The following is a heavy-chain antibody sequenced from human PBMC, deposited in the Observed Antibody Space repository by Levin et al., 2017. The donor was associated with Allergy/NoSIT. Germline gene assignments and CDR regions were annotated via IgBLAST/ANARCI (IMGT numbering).Heavy chain of an antibody. CDR1: GYTFSSYH. CDR2: INPSGGST. CDR3: ARDAPYCSGGSCYPGS. Sequence: ASVKVSCKASGYTFSSYHMHWVRQAPEQGLEWMGIINPSGGSTSYAQKFQGRVTMTRDTSTSTVYMELSSLRSEDTAVYYCARDAPYCSGGSCYPGSWGQGTLVTVSS. J-gene: IGHJ4*02. V-gene: IGHV1-46*01. D-gene: IGHD2-15*01.